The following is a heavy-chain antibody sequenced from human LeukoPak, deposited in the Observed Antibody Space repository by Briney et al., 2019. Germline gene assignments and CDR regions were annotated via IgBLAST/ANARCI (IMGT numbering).Heavy chain of an antibody. CDR2: INAGNGNT. V-gene: IGHV1-3*01. CDR1: GYTFTSYA. D-gene: IGHD5-12*01. J-gene: IGHJ4*02. Sequence: ASVKVSCKASGYTFTSYAMHWVRQAPGQRLEWMGWINAGNGNTKYSQKLQGRVTITRDTSASTAYMELSSLRSEDTAVYYCARVADSGYVGYYFDYWGQGTLVTVSS. CDR3: ARVADSGYVGYYFDY.